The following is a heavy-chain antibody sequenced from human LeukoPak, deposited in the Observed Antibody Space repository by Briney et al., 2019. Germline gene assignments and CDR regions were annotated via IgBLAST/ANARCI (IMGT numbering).Heavy chain of an antibody. CDR2: IIPSGGST. V-gene: IGHV1-46*01. Sequence: ASVKVSCKASGYTFTSYYMHWVRQAPGQGLEWMGIIIPSGGSTSYAQKFQGRVTMTRDTSTSTVYMELSSLRSEDTAVYYCARDWQPELDWGTDAFDIWGQGTMVTVSS. J-gene: IGHJ3*02. CDR1: GYTFTSYY. D-gene: IGHD3/OR15-3a*01. CDR3: ARDWQPELDWGTDAFDI.